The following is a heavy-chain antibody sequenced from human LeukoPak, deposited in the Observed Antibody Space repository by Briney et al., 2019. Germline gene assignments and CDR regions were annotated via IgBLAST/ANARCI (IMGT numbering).Heavy chain of an antibody. CDR1: GGSISSYY. CDR3: ASQAMVRGVIYDY. J-gene: IGHJ4*02. Sequence: SETLSLTCTVSGGSISSYYWSWIRQPAGKGLEWIGRIYNSGSTNYTPSLKSRVTMSVDTSKNQFSLKLSSVTAADTAVYYCASQAMVRGVIYDYWGQGTLVTVSS. D-gene: IGHD3-10*01. V-gene: IGHV4-4*07. CDR2: IYNSGST.